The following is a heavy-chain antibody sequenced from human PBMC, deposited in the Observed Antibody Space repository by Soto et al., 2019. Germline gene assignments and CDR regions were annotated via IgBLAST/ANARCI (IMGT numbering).Heavy chain of an antibody. V-gene: IGHV3-30*18. CDR1: GFTFSSYG. D-gene: IGHD3-3*01. CDR3: AKDQTDKRITIFGVVIDSGYHMDV. J-gene: IGHJ6*03. Sequence: GGSLRLSCAASGFTFSSYGMHWVRQAPGKGLEWVAVISYDGSNKYYADSVKGRFTISRDNSKNTLFLQMNSLRAEDTAVYYCAKDQTDKRITIFGVVIDSGYHMDVWGKGTTVTVSS. CDR2: ISYDGSNK.